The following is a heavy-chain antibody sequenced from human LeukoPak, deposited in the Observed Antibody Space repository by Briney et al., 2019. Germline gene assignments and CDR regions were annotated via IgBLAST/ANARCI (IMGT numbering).Heavy chain of an antibody. V-gene: IGHV3-23*01. CDR2: IGGSGIRT. Sequence: GGSLRLSCSASGFTFTTYGMNWVRQAPGKGLEWVSGIGGSGIRTYYADSVKGRFIISRDNSRNTLYLQMNSLKTEDTAVYYCTTLVWVDFSSINSNPPDYWGQGTLVTVSS. D-gene: IGHD2-2*01. CDR3: TTLVWVDFSSINSNPPDY. J-gene: IGHJ4*02. CDR1: GFTFTTYG.